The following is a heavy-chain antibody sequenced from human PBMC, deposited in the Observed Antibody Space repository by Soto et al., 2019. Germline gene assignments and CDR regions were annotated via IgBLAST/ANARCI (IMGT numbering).Heavy chain of an antibody. CDR1: GFTFSGSD. CDR3: TRHAYGDSPSFDY. CDR2: IRGRANNYAT. Sequence: EVQLVESGGGLVQPGGSLKLSCAASGFTFSGSDMHWVRQVSGKGLEWVGHIRGRANNYATAYSASVRGRFTFSRDDSGNTAYLQMNGLKTEDTAVYYCTRHAYGDSPSFDYWGQGTLVTVSS. D-gene: IGHD4-17*01. V-gene: IGHV3-73*01. J-gene: IGHJ4*02.